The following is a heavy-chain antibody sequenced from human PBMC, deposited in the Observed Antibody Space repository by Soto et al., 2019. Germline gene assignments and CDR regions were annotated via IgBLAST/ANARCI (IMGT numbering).Heavy chain of an antibody. CDR3: ARALNIVATITYYYYGMDV. CDR2: IIPIFGTA. Sequence: SVKVSCKASVGTFSSYAISWVRQAPGQGLEWMGGIIPIFGTANYAQKFQGRVTITADESTSTAYMELSSLRSEDTAVYYCARALNIVATITYYYYGMDVWGQGTTVTVSS. CDR1: VGTFSSYA. D-gene: IGHD5-12*01. V-gene: IGHV1-69*13. J-gene: IGHJ6*02.